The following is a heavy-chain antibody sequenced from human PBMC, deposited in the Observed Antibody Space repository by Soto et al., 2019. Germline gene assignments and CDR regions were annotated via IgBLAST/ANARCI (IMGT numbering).Heavy chain of an antibody. V-gene: IGHV3-48*01. J-gene: IGHJ3*02. CDR1: GFTFSSYS. D-gene: IGHD3-10*01. CDR2: ISSSRSTI. Sequence: EVQLVESGGGLVQPGGSLRLSCVASGFTFSSYSMNWVRQAPGKGLEWVSYISSSRSTIYYADSVKGRFTISRDNAKNSLYLQMNNLRAEDTAVYYWAPWFGDAFDIWGQGTMVTVSS. CDR3: APWFGDAFDI.